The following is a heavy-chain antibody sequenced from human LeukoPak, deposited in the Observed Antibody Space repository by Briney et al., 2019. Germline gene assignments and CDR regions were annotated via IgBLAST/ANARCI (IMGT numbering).Heavy chain of an antibody. CDR3: ARSSLAVAGRYYYYYGMDV. CDR1: GGSISSYY. CDR2: IYYSGST. J-gene: IGHJ6*02. Sequence: SETLSLTCTVSGGSISSYYWSWIRQPPGKGLEWIGYIYYSGSTNYNPSLKSRVTISVDTSKNQFSLKLGSVTAADTAVYYCARSSLAVAGRYYYYYGMDVWGQGTTVTVSS. D-gene: IGHD6-19*01. V-gene: IGHV4-59*01.